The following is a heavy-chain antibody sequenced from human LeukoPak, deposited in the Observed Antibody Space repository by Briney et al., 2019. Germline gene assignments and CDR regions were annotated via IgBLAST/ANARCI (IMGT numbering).Heavy chain of an antibody. Sequence: GGSLGLSCAASGFTFSNYGMTWVCQAPGKGLEWVSAIRGGGDTTFYADSVKGRFTISRDNSRNTLYLQVNSLRAEDTAVYYCARGKIGYYYGDSDGYWGQGTLVTVSS. CDR1: GFTFSNYG. CDR3: ARGKIGYYYGDSDGY. J-gene: IGHJ4*02. CDR2: IRGGGDTT. D-gene: IGHD4-17*01. V-gene: IGHV3-23*01.